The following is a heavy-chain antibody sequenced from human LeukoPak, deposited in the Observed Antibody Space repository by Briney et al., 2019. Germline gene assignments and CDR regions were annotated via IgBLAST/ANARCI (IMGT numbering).Heavy chain of an antibody. CDR1: GGTFSSYA. J-gene: IGHJ4*02. CDR2: IIPIFGTA. V-gene: IGHV1-69*05. D-gene: IGHD5-18*01. Sequence: GASVKVSCKASGGTFSSYAISWVRQAPGQGLEWMGRIIPIFGTANYAQKFQGRVTITTDESTSTAYMELSSLRSEDTAVHYCARESSPSDSYASYWGQGTLVTVSS. CDR3: ARESSPSDSYASY.